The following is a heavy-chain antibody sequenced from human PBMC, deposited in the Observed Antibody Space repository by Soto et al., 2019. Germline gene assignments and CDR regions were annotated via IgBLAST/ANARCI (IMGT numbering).Heavy chain of an antibody. D-gene: IGHD5-12*01. CDR3: ARPLLDGYNSRLSFDY. Sequence: ASVKVSCKASGYTFTTYYMHWVRQAPGQGLEWMGIINPSGGSASYAQKFQGRVTMTRDTSTSTVYMELSSLRSEDAAVYYCARPLLDGYNSRLSFDYWGQGTLVTVSS. V-gene: IGHV1-46*01. CDR2: INPSGGSA. J-gene: IGHJ4*02. CDR1: GYTFTTYY.